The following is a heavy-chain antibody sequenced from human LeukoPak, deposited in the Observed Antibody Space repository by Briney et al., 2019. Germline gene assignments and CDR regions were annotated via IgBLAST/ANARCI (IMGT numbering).Heavy chain of an antibody. CDR3: ARPARQWGSAPGAFDI. CDR2: IYYSGST. V-gene: IGHV4-59*01. D-gene: IGHD3-16*01. J-gene: IGHJ3*02. Sequence: PSETLSLTCTVSGGSISSYYWSWIRQPPGKGLEWIGYIYYSGSTNYNPSLKSRVTMSVDTSKNQFSLKLSSVTAADTAVYYCARPARQWGSAPGAFDIWGQGTMVTVSS. CDR1: GGSISSYY.